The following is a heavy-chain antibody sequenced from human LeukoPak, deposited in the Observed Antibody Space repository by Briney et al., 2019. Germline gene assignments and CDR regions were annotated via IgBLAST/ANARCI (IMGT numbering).Heavy chain of an antibody. V-gene: IGHV1-2*02. CDR1: GDTFSGYY. CDR3: AEMADGAFGV. CDR2: MNPKSGGT. Sequence: GASVKVSCKASGDTFSGYYLHWVRQAPGQGLEWMGWMNPKSGGTNYAQKFQGRVTMTREMSISTAYMELSRLRSDDTAVYYCAEMADGAFGVWGDGTMVTVSS. J-gene: IGHJ3*01. D-gene: IGHD2-8*01.